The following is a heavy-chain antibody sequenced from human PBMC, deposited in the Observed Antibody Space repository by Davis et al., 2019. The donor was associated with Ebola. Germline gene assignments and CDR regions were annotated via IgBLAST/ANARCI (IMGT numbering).Heavy chain of an antibody. CDR3: ARGRYSSSWYYFDY. J-gene: IGHJ4*02. D-gene: IGHD6-13*01. CDR1: GGSISSGSYY. V-gene: IGHV4-61*09. Sequence: PSETLSLTCTVSGGSISSGSYYWSWIRQPAGKGLEWIGHIYTSGSTNYNPSLKSRVTMSVDTSKNQFSLKLSSVTAADTAVYYCARGRYSSSWYYFDYWGQGTLVTVSS. CDR2: IYTSGST.